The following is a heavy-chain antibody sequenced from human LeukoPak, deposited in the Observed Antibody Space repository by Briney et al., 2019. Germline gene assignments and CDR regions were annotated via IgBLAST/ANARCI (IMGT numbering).Heavy chain of an antibody. D-gene: IGHD6-19*01. CDR1: GFTFSSYG. Sequence: GRSLRLSCAASGFTFSSYGMHWVRQAPGKGLEWVAVIWYDGSNKYYADSVKGRFTISRDNSKNTLYLQMNSLRAEDTAVYYCAGDGLGIAVRIDYWGQGTLVTVSS. V-gene: IGHV3-33*01. CDR2: IWYDGSNK. CDR3: AGDGLGIAVRIDY. J-gene: IGHJ4*02.